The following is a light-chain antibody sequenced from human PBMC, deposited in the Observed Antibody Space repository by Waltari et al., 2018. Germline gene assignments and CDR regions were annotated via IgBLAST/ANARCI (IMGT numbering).Light chain of an antibody. CDR3: DSRDSSGNHEV. CDR2: GQN. Sequence: SSELTQDPVVSVALGQTVRITCQGDSLRRYHASWYQQKPGQAPVLVIYGQNNRPSGIADRFSGSTSGNTASLTITGAQAEDDADYYCDSRDSSGNHEVFGGGTKLTVL. V-gene: IGLV3-19*01. CDR1: SLRRYH. J-gene: IGLJ2*01.